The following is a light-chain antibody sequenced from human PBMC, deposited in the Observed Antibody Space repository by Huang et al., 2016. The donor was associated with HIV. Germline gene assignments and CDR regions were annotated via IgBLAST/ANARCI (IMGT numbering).Light chain of an antibody. CDR1: QGISSY. CDR3: QQYYSYTT. Sequence: IRMTQSPSSLSASTGDRVTIPCRASQGISSYLAWYQQKPGKAPKLLIYAASTLQSGVPSRFSGSGSGTDFTLTIGFLQSEDFATYYCQQYYSYTTFGGGTKVEIK. V-gene: IGKV1-8*01. J-gene: IGKJ4*01. CDR2: AAS.